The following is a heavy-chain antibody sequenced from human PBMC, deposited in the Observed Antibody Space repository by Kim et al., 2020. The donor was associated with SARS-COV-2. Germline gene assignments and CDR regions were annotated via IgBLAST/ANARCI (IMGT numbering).Heavy chain of an antibody. CDR2: ISGSGGST. V-gene: IGHV3-23*01. D-gene: IGHD3-16*02. Sequence: GGSLRLSCAASGFTFSSYAMSWVRQAPGKGLEWVSAISGSGGSTYYADSVKGRFTISRDNSKNTLYLQMNSLRAEDTAVYYCAKSYYDYVWGSYRYSYYYYGMDVWGQGTTVTVSS. CDR1: GFTFSSYA. J-gene: IGHJ6*02. CDR3: AKSYYDYVWGSYRYSYYYYGMDV.